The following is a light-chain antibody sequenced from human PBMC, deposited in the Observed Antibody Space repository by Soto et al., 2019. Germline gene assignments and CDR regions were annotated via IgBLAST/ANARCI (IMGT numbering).Light chain of an antibody. CDR3: LQDYNYLLT. CDR1: QGIRND. V-gene: IGKV1-6*01. CDR2: AAS. J-gene: IGKJ4*01. Sequence: AIQMTQSPSSVSACVGDRVTITCRASQGIRNDLGWYQQKPGKAPKLLIYAASSLQSGVPSRFSGSGSGTDFTLTISSLQPEDFATDYCLQDYNYLLTLGGGTKVDIK.